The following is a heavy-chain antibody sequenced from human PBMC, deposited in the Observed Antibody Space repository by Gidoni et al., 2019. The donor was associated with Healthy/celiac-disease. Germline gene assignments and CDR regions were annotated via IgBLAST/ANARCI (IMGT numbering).Heavy chain of an antibody. Sequence: QLQLARSGPEVQQPGTSVKCSCQASGFTYTSSAVQWVRQARGQRLEWIGWIVVGSGNTTYEQKFQERVTITRDMSTSTAYMELSSLRSDDTAVYYCAAGSAIPVDYWGQGTLVTVSS. D-gene: IGHD2-21*01. CDR3: AAGSAIPVDY. CDR1: GFTYTSSA. CDR2: IVVGSGNT. V-gene: IGHV1-58*01. J-gene: IGHJ4*02.